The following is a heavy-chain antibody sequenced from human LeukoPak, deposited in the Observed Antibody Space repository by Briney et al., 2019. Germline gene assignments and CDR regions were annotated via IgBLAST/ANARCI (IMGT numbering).Heavy chain of an antibody. CDR3: ANYCSSSSCHIRRAFDI. V-gene: IGHV4-39*01. CDR1: GGSISSSSYY. CDR2: IYYSGST. J-gene: IGHJ3*02. Sequence: PSETLSLTRTVSGGSISSSSYYWGWIRQPPGKGLEWIGTIYYSGSTYYSPSLKSRVAISVDTSKNQFSLKLSSVTAADTAVYYCANYCSSSSCHIRRAFDIWGQGTMVTVSS. D-gene: IGHD2-2*02.